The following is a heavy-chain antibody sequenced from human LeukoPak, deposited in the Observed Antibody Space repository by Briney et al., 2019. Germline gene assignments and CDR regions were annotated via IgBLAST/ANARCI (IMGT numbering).Heavy chain of an antibody. Sequence: GASVKVSCKASGYSFTSYGISWVRQAPGQGLEWMGWSSAYNGNTNYAQKLQGRVTMTRDTSTSTVYMELSSLRSEDTAVYYCARSEGIGYYYGSGNVYGMDVWGQGTTVTVSS. CDR2: SSAYNGNT. CDR3: ARSEGIGYYYGSGNVYGMDV. J-gene: IGHJ6*02. V-gene: IGHV1-18*01. D-gene: IGHD3-10*01. CDR1: GYSFTSYG.